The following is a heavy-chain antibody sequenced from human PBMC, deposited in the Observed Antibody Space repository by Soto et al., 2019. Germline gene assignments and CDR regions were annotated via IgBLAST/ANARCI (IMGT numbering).Heavy chain of an antibody. CDR1: GDSINNYY. CDR2: IYYSGST. V-gene: IGHV4-59*01. CDR3: ARGMAEEQIFYYFDY. D-gene: IGHD3-9*01. Sequence: SETLSLTCTVSGDSINNYYWSWIRQPPGKGLEWIGYIYYSGSTNYNPSLKSRVTISADTSNNQFSLKLSSVTAADTAVYYCARGMAEEQIFYYFDYWGQGALVTVSS. J-gene: IGHJ4*02.